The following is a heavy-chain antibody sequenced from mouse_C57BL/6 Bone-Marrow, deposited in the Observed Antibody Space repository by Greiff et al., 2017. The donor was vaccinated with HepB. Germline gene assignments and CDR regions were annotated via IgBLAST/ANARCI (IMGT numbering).Heavy chain of an antibody. Sequence: EVKLVESGGDLVKPGGSLKLSCAASGFTFSSYGMSWVRQTPDKRLEWVATISSGGSYTYYPDSVKGRFTISRDNAKNTLYLQMSSLKSEDTAMYYCARQVRVFFAYWGQGTLVTVSA. CDR1: GFTFSSYG. CDR2: ISSGGSYT. CDR3: ARQVRVFFAY. V-gene: IGHV5-6*01. J-gene: IGHJ3*01. D-gene: IGHD2-14*01.